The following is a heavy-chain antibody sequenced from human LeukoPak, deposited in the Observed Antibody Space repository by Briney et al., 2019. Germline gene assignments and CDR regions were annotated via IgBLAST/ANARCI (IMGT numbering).Heavy chain of an antibody. V-gene: IGHV4-59*08. Sequence: SETLSLTCNVSGVSMSANYWTWIRQAPGKGLEWIGFISYSGYTSYNPSLRSRVALSIDTSKNQFSLKLSSVTAADTAVYYCARSVDYYDSLDPFDIWGQGTMVTVSS. J-gene: IGHJ3*02. CDR2: ISYSGYT. CDR3: ARSVDYYDSLDPFDI. D-gene: IGHD3-22*01. CDR1: GVSMSANY.